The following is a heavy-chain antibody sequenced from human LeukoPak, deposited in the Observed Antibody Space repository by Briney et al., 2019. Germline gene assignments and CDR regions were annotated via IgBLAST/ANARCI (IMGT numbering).Heavy chain of an antibody. J-gene: IGHJ6*03. CDR1: GGFFSGYY. D-gene: IGHD5-18*01. Sequence: SETLSLTCAVYGGFFSGYYWSWIRQPPGKGLEWIGEINHSGSTNYNPSLKRRVTISVDTSKNQFSLKLSSVTAADTAVYYCARSSPTASYYYYYMDVWGKGTTVTVSS. V-gene: IGHV4-34*01. CDR3: ARSSPTASYYYYYMDV. CDR2: INHSGST.